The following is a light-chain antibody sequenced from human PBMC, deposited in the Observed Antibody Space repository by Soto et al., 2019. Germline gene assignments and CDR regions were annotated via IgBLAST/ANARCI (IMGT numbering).Light chain of an antibody. CDR3: QVWDSSNRGV. Sequence: SSELTQPPSVSVAPGQTARITCGGNNIGSKSVHWYQQKPGQAPVVVVYDDSDRPSGIPERFSGSNSGNTATLTITRVEAGDEADYYCQVWDSSNRGVFGGGTQLTVL. V-gene: IGLV3-21*02. CDR2: DDS. J-gene: IGLJ3*02. CDR1: NIGSKS.